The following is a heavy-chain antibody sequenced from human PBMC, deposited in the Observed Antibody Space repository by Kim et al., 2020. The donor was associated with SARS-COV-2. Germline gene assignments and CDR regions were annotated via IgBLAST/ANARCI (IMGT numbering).Heavy chain of an antibody. CDR1: GGSFSGYY. J-gene: IGHJ6*02. D-gene: IGHD3-10*01. V-gene: IGHV4-34*01. Sequence: SETLSLTCAVYGGSFSGYYWSWIRQPPGKGLEWIGEINHSGSTNYNPSLKSRVTISVDTSKNQFSLKLSSVTAADTAVYYCARPARYYGSAMDVWGQGTTVTVSS. CDR3: ARPARYYGSAMDV. CDR2: INHSGST.